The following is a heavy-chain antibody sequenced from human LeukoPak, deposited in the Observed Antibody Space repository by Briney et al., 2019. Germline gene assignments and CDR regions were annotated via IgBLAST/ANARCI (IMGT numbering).Heavy chain of an antibody. CDR2: ISPSGGST. J-gene: IGHJ5*02. CDR3: ARAMSIAARVGWFDP. V-gene: IGHV1-46*01. CDR1: GYTFTSNY. Sequence: ASVKVSCKAFGYTFTSNYMHWVRQAPGQGPEWMGVISPSGGSTTYAQKFQGRVTLTRDMSTSTDYLELSSLRSEDTAVYYCARAMSIAARVGWFDPWGQGTLVTVSS. D-gene: IGHD6-6*01.